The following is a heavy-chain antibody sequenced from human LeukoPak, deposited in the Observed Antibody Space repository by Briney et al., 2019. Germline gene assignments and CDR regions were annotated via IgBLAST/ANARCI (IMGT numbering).Heavy chain of an antibody. CDR2: INPNSGGT. D-gene: IGHD6-13*01. CDR1: GYTFTGYY. V-gene: IGHV1-2*02. CDR3: ARETLYSSSTPQTFDY. J-gene: IGHJ4*02. Sequence: ASVKVSCKASGYTFTGYYMHWVRQAPGQGLEWMGWINPNSGGTNYAQKFQGRVTMTRDTSISTAYMELSRLRSDDTAVYYCARETLYSSSTPQTFDYWGQGTLVTVSS.